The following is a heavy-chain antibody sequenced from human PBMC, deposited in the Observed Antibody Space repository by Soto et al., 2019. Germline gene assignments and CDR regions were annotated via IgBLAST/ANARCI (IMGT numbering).Heavy chain of an antibody. Sequence: AGGSLRLSCAASGFTFSSYAMHWVRQAPGKGLEWVAVISYDGSNKYYADSVKGRFTISRDNSKNTLYLQMNSLRAEDTAVYYCARGGFGSWPYYFDYWGQGTLVTVSS. CDR2: ISYDGSNK. D-gene: IGHD6-13*01. J-gene: IGHJ4*02. CDR1: GFTFSSYA. V-gene: IGHV3-30-3*01. CDR3: ARGGFGSWPYYFDY.